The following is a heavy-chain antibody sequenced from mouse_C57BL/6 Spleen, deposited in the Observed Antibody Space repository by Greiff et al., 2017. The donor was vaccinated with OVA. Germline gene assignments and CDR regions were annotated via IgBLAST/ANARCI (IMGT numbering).Heavy chain of an antibody. CDR2: IRLKSDNYAT. Sequence: EVKLVESGGGLVQPGGSMKLSCVASGFTFSNYWMNWVRQSPEKGLEWVAQIRLKSDNYATHYAESVKGRFTISRDDSKSSVYLQMNNLRAEDTGIYYCTRQSPFAYWGQGTLVTVSA. CDR3: TRQSPFAY. J-gene: IGHJ3*01. D-gene: IGHD6-1*01. V-gene: IGHV6-3*01. CDR1: GFTFSNYW.